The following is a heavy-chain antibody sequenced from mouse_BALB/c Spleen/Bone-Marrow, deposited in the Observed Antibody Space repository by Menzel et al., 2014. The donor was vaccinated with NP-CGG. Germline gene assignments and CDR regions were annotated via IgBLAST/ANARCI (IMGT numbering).Heavy chain of an antibody. CDR3: ARDDYRYDGWYFDV. D-gene: IGHD2-14*01. V-gene: IGHV7-3*02. CDR1: GFTFTDYY. Sequence: EVMLVESGGGLVQPGGSLRLSRATSGFTFTDYYMSWVRQPPGKALEWLGFIRNKANGYTTEYSASVKGRFTISRDNSQSILYLQMNTLRAEDSATYYCARDDYRYDGWYFDVWGAGTTVTVSS. J-gene: IGHJ1*01. CDR2: IRNKANGYTT.